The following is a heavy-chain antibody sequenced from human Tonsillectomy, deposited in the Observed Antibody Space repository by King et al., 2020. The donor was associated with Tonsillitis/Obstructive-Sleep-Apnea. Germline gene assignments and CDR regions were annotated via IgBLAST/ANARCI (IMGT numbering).Heavy chain of an antibody. CDR1: GYSFTSYW. Sequence: QLVQSGAEVKKPGESLKISCKGSGYSFTSYWIGWVRQMPGKGLEWMGIIYPGDSDTRYSPSFQGQVTISADKSISTAYLQWSSLKASDTAMYYWARHLFVRTTSVVVPAAIWGQGTLVTVSS. CDR3: ARHLFVRTTSVVVPAAI. V-gene: IGHV5-51*01. CDR2: IYPGDSDT. J-gene: IGHJ4*02. D-gene: IGHD2-2*01.